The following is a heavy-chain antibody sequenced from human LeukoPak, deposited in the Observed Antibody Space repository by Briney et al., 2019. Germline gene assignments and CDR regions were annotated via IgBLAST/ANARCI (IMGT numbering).Heavy chain of an antibody. CDR3: ARGNGILWFGELLSDRLFGY. J-gene: IGHJ4*02. D-gene: IGHD3-10*01. V-gene: IGHV4-34*01. CDR1: GGSFSGYY. Sequence: SETLSLTCAVYGGSFSGYYWSWIRQPPGKGLEWIGEINHSGSTNYNPSLKSRVTISVDTSKNQFSLKLSSVTAADTAVYYCARGNGILWFGELLSDRLFGYWGQGTLVTVSS. CDR2: INHSGST.